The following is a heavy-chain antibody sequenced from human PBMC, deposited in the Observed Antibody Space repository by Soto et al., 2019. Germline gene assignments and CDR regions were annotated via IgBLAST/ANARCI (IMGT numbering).Heavy chain of an antibody. V-gene: IGHV4-39*01. CDR1: SGSISSSNYY. CDR3: ARVSGSYTGHLDY. J-gene: IGHJ4*02. D-gene: IGHD1-26*01. Sequence: QLQLQESGPGLVKPSETLSLTCTASSGSISSSNYYWGWIRQPPGKGLEWIGGIYYGGSTSYNPSLKSRVTISVDTSKNQFSLKLTSVTAADTAVYYCARVSGSYTGHLDYWGQGTLVTVSS. CDR2: IYYGGST.